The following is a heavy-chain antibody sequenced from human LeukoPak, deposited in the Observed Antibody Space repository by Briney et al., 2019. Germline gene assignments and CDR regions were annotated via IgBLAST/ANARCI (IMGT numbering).Heavy chain of an antibody. J-gene: IGHJ4*02. CDR3: ARGASQKPFDY. Sequence: SETLSLTCTVSGGSVSRNSDYWGWIRQPPGKGLEWIGSIYYGGSTYYNSSLKSRVTISVDTSKNQFSLKLTSVTAADTAVYYCARGASQKPFDYWGQGTLVTVSS. CDR1: GGSVSRNSDY. V-gene: IGHV4-39*07. CDR2: IYYGGST.